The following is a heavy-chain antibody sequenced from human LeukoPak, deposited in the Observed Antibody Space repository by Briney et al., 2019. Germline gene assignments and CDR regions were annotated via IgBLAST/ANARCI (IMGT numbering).Heavy chain of an antibody. CDR3: ARDPLKRPYTYCSSTSCPNYYYYMDV. CDR1: GFTFSSYG. Sequence: GGSLRLSCAASGFTFSSYGMHWVRQAPGKGLEWVAFIRYDGSNKYYADSVKGRFTISRDNSKNTLYLQMNSLRAEDTAVYYCARDPLKRPYTYCSSTSCPNYYYYMDVWAKGPRSPSP. CDR2: IRYDGSNK. J-gene: IGHJ6*03. D-gene: IGHD2-2*01. V-gene: IGHV3-30*02.